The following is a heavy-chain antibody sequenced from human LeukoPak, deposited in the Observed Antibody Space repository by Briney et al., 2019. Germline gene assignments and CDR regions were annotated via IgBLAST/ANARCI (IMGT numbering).Heavy chain of an antibody. CDR2: INHSGST. Sequence: SETLSLTCTVSGGSVSDYYWSWIRQPPGKGLEWIGEINHSGSTNYNPSLKSRVTISVDTSKNQFSLKLSSVTAADTAVYYCARGYVDTAMVIFTYFDYWGQGTLVTVSS. CDR3: ARGYVDTAMVIFTYFDY. CDR1: GGSVSDYY. D-gene: IGHD5-18*01. V-gene: IGHV4-34*01. J-gene: IGHJ4*02.